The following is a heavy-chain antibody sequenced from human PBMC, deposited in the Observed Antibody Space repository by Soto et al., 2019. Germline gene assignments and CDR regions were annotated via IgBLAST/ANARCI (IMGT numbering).Heavy chain of an antibody. Sequence: EVQLVESGGGLVQPGGSLRLSCAASGFTFSSYSMNWVRQAPGKGLEWVSYISSSSSTIYYADSVKGRFTISRDNAKNSLYLQMNSLRAEDTAVYYCARDPYGYSFDYWGQRTLVTVSS. J-gene: IGHJ4*02. CDR1: GFTFSSYS. CDR2: ISSSSSTI. D-gene: IGHD5-12*01. CDR3: ARDPYGYSFDY. V-gene: IGHV3-48*01.